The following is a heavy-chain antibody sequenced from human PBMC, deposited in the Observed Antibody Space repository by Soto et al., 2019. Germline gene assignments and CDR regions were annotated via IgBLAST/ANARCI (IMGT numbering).Heavy chain of an antibody. D-gene: IGHD6-6*01. CDR1: GGSVSSGDYY. Sequence: QVQLQESGPGLVKPSETLSLTCTVSGGSVSSGDYYWTWIRQPPGKGLEWIGYIYNTVSTSYNPSLKSRVTISAHTSRNQFSLMLSSVTAADTAVYYCARRMSTSFSFDYWGQGTLVTVSS. J-gene: IGHJ4*02. CDR2: IYNTVST. CDR3: ARRMSTSFSFDY. V-gene: IGHV4-61*08.